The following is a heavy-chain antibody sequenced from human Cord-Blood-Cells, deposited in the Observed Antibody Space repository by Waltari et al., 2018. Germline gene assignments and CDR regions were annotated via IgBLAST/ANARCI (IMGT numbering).Heavy chain of an antibody. D-gene: IGHD5-12*01. CDR3: ARSRYSGYDYVSHDAFDI. CDR1: GGSISSYY. CDR2: IYYSGST. J-gene: IGHJ3*02. V-gene: IGHV4-59*01. Sequence: QVQLQESGPGLVKPSETLSLTCTVSGGSISSYYWSWIRQPPGKGLEWIGYIYYSGSTNYNPSRKSRVTISVDTSKNQFSLKLSSVTAADTAVYYCARSRYSGYDYVSHDAFDIWGQGTMVTVSS.